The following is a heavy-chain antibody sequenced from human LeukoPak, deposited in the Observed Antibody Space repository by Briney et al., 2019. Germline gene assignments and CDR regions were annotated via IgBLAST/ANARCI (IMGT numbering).Heavy chain of an antibody. J-gene: IGHJ4*02. Sequence: GASVKVSCKVSGYTLTELSMHWVRQAPGKGLEWMGGFDPEDGETIYVQKFQGRVTMTEDTSTDTAYMELSSLRSEDTAVYYCATAHKYYYDSSGYYDWGQGTLVTVSS. V-gene: IGHV1-24*01. CDR1: GYTLTELS. CDR3: ATAHKYYYDSSGYYD. D-gene: IGHD3-22*01. CDR2: FDPEDGET.